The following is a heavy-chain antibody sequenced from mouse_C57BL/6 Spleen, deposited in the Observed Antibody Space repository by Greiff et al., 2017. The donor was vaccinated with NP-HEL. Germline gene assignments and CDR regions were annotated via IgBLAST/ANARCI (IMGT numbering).Heavy chain of an antibody. J-gene: IGHJ3*01. CDR2: IDPETGGT. CDR3: TPFYDGYYWFAY. D-gene: IGHD2-3*01. Sequence: VQLQQSGAELVRPGASVTLSCKASGYTFTDYEMHWVKQTPVHGLEWIGAIDPETGGTAYNQKFKGKAILTADKSSSTAYMELRSLTSEDSAVYYCTPFYDGYYWFAYWGQGTLVTVSA. V-gene: IGHV1-15*01. CDR1: GYTFTDYE.